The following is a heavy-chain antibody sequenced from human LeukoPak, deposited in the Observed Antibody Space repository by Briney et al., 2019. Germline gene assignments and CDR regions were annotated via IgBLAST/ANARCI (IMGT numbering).Heavy chain of an antibody. CDR2: INHSGIT. CDR3: ARGNIAAAVKY. J-gene: IGHJ1*01. CDR1: GGSLIDHY. D-gene: IGHD6-13*01. V-gene: IGHV4-34*01. Sequence: SETLSLTCAVYGGSLIDHYLNWIRQPPGKGLEWIGEINHSGITKYNPSLKSRVTISVDTSKNQFSLNLNSVTAADTAAYYCARGNIAAAVKYWGQGTLVTVSS.